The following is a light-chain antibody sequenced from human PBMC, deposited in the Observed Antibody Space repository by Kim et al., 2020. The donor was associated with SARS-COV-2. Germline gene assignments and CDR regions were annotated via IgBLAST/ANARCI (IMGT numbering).Light chain of an antibody. Sequence: EIVLTQSPATLSLSPGERASLSCRASQSVGTSLVWYQQKVGQAPRLLIYDASKRATDIPAKFSGSGSGTDFTLTISNLESEDFAVYYCHQRSDWPLTFGGGTKVETK. CDR2: DAS. CDR1: QSVGTS. V-gene: IGKV3-11*01. CDR3: HQRSDWPLT. J-gene: IGKJ4*01.